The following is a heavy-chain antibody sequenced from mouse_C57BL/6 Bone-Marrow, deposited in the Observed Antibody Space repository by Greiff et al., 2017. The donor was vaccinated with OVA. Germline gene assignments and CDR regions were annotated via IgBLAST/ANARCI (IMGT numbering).Heavy chain of an antibody. D-gene: IGHD1-1*01. Sequence: LQQSGAELVRPGASVKMSCKASGYTFTSYNMHWVKQTPRQGLEWIGAIYPGNGDTSYNQKFKGKATLTVDKSSSTAYMQLSSLTSEDSAVYFCARDYYGSSHYAMDYWGQGTSVTVSS. V-gene: IGHV1-12*01. CDR1: GYTFTSYN. CDR3: ARDYYGSSHYAMDY. CDR2: IYPGNGDT. J-gene: IGHJ4*01.